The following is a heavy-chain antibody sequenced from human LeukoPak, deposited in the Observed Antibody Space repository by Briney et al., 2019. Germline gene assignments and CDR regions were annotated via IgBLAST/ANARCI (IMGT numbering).Heavy chain of an antibody. CDR1: GFTFSSYT. CDR3: ATSGLPGVDY. Sequence: GGSLRLSCTASGFTFSSYTMHWVRQAPGKGLEWVSVIYSGGSTYYADSVKGRFTISRDNSKNTLYLQMNSLRAEDTAVYYCATSGLPGVDYWGQGTLVTVSS. CDR2: IYSGGST. J-gene: IGHJ4*02. V-gene: IGHV3-53*01. D-gene: IGHD3-22*01.